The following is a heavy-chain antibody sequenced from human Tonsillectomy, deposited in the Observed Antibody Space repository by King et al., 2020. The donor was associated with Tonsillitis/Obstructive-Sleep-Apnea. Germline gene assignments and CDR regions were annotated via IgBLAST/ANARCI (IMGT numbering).Heavy chain of an antibody. V-gene: IGHV2-70*11. J-gene: IGHJ4*02. D-gene: IGHD1-26*01. CDR3: ARIRSVGAKGAFDY. Sequence: VTLKESGPALVKPTQTLTLTCTFSGFSLSTSGMCVSWIRQPPGKALEWLARIDWDDDKYYSTSLKTRLTISKDTSKNQVVLTMTNMDPVDTATYYCARIRSVGAKGAFDYWGQGTLVTVSS. CDR2: IDWDDDK. CDR1: GFSLSTSGMC.